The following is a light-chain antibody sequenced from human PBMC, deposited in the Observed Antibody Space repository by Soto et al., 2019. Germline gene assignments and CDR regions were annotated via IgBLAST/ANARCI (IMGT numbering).Light chain of an antibody. CDR2: AAS. CDR3: QQSYSTPRT. V-gene: IGKV1-39*01. J-gene: IGKJ1*01. CDR1: QSIMSY. Sequence: DIQMAQSPSSLSASVGDRVTITCRSSQSIMSYLNWYQEKPGKVPKLLIYAASSLQSGVLSRFSGSGSGTDFTLTISSLQPEDFATYYCQQSYSTPRTFGQGTKVDIK.